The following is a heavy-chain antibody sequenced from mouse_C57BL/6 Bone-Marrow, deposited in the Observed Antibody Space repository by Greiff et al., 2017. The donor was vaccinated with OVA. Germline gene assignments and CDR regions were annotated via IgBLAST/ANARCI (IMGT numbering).Heavy chain of an antibody. V-gene: IGHV2-5*01. CDR3: AKRSYYGSRGYYAMDY. Sequence: VNLVESGPGLVQPSQSLSITCTVSGFSLTSYGVHWVRQSPGKGLEWLGVIWRGGSTDYNAAFMSRLSITKDNSKSQVFFKMNSLQADDTAIYYCAKRSYYGSRGYYAMDYWGQGTSVTVSS. J-gene: IGHJ4*01. CDR2: IWRGGST. CDR1: GFSLTSYG. D-gene: IGHD1-1*01.